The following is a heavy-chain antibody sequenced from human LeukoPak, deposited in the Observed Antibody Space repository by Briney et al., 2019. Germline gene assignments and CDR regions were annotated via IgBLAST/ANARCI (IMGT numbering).Heavy chain of an antibody. CDR1: GGSISSHY. Sequence: SETLSLTCTVSGGSISSHYWSWIRQPPGKGLEWIGYIYYSGSTNYNPSLKSRVTISVDTSKNQFSLKLSSVTAADTAVYYCARERQQVFDYWGQGTLVTVSS. CDR2: IYYSGST. D-gene: IGHD6-13*01. J-gene: IGHJ4*02. CDR3: ARERQQVFDY. V-gene: IGHV4-59*11.